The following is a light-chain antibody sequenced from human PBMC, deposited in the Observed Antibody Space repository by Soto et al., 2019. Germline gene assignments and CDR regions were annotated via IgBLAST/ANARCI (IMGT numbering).Light chain of an antibody. CDR2: GAS. Sequence: IVMTQSPATLSGFPGERATISCSASQPVNSNLAWYQQKPRQVPTLLIHGASTRATDIPHTFSGSRSATEFTLTITTLQSEDSAVYFCQQYNSWPLTFAGGTIVEIK. J-gene: IGKJ4*01. CDR1: QPVNSN. V-gene: IGKV3-15*01. CDR3: QQYNSWPLT.